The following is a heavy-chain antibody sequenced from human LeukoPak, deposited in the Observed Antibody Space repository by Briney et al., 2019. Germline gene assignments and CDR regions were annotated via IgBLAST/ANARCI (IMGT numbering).Heavy chain of an antibody. D-gene: IGHD4-17*01. CDR3: ARRTVTKKYMDV. Sequence: PSETLSLTCGVYGGSYSDYYWSWIRQPPGKGLEWIGEISGITNYNPSLKSRVTISVYTSKNQFSLKLSSVTAADTAVYYCARRTVTKKYMDVWGKGTTVTISS. CDR2: ISGIT. V-gene: IGHV4-34*01. CDR1: GGSYSDYY. J-gene: IGHJ6*03.